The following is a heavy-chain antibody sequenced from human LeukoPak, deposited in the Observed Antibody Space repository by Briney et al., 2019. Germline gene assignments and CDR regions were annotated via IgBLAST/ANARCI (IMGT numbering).Heavy chain of an antibody. CDR3: ARAAELERLAFWVNYYYGMDV. CDR2: IKQDGSEK. J-gene: IGHJ6*04. Sequence: PGGSLRLSYAASGFTFSSYWMSWVRQAPGKGLEWVANIKQDGSEKYYVDSVKGRFTISRDNAKNSLYLQMNSLRAEDTAVYYCARAAELERLAFWVNYYYGMDVWGKGTTVTVSS. D-gene: IGHD1-1*01. V-gene: IGHV3-7*03. CDR1: GFTFSSYW.